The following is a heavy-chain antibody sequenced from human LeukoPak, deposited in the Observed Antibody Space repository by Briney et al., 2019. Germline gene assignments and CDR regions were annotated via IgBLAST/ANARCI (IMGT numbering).Heavy chain of an antibody. CDR3: ARAHLRGSGSYDY. CDR1: GYTFTSYD. V-gene: IGHV1-8*01. CDR2: MNPNSGNT. D-gene: IGHD3-10*01. J-gene: IGHJ4*02. Sequence: GASVKASCKASGYTFTSYDINWVRQATGQGLEWVGWMNPNSGNTGYAQKFQGRVTMTRNTSISTAYMELSSLRSEDTAVYYCARAHLRGSGSYDYWGQGTLVTVSS.